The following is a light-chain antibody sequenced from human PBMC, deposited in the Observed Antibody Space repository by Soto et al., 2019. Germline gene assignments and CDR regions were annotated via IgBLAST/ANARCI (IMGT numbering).Light chain of an antibody. CDR1: SSDVGTYDY. Sequence: QTVLTQPSSLTGSPGQSITISCTGSSSDVGTYDYVSWYQQHPGKAPKLMIYEVNNRPSGVSDRFSGSKSGNTASLTISGLQAEDEADYYCNSHTTNRSLVFGGGTKVTVL. CDR2: EVN. J-gene: IGLJ2*01. V-gene: IGLV2-14*01. CDR3: NSHTTNRSLV.